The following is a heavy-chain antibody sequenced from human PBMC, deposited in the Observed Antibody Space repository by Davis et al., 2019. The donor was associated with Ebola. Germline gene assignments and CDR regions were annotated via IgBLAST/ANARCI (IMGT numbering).Heavy chain of an antibody. CDR1: AGSSSGYY. Sequence: GSLRLSCAVYAGSSSGYYWSWIRQPPGKGLEWIGEINHSGSTNYNPSLKSRVTISVDTSKNQFSLKLSSVTAADTAVYYCARVDPNYYGMDVWGQGTTVTVSS. V-gene: IGHV4-34*01. CDR3: ARVDPNYYGMDV. J-gene: IGHJ6*02. CDR2: INHSGST.